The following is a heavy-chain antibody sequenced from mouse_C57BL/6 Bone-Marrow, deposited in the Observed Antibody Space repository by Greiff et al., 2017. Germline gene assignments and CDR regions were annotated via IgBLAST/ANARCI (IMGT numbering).Heavy chain of an antibody. CDR2: IDPSDSYT. D-gene: IGHD1-1*01. CDR1: GYTFTSYW. CDR3: AREAGSGTIDY. V-gene: IGHV1-59*01. J-gene: IGHJ2*01. Sequence: QVQLQQPGAELVRPGTSVKLSCKASGYTFTSYWMHWVKQRPGQGLEWIGVIDPSDSYTNYNQKFKGKATLTVDTSSSTAYMQLSSLTSEDSAVYYCAREAGSGTIDYWGQGTTLTVSS.